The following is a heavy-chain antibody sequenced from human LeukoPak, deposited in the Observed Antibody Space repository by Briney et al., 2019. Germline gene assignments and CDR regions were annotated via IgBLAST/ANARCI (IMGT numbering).Heavy chain of an antibody. CDR2: INPNSGGT. V-gene: IGHV1-2*02. D-gene: IGHD5-24*01. Sequence: EASVKVSCKASGYTFSSYGISWVRQAPGQGLEWMGWINPNSGGTNYAQKFQGRVTMTRDTSISTAYMELSRLRSDDTAVYYCARYNNAVSFDYWGQGTLVTVSS. J-gene: IGHJ4*02. CDR1: GYTFSSYG. CDR3: ARYNNAVSFDY.